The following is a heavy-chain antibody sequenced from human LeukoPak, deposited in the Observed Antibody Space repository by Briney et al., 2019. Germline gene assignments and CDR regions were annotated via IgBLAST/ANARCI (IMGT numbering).Heavy chain of an antibody. D-gene: IGHD6-13*01. J-gene: IGHJ4*02. CDR3: ARGGDGSSWTLDY. CDR2: SGST. CDR1: GYSISSGYY. Sequence: ETLSLTCTVSGYSISSGYYWGWIRQPPGKGLEWIGSGSTYYNPSLKSRVTISVDTSKSQFSLKLSSVTAADTAVYYSARGGDGSSWTLDYWGQGTLVTVSS. V-gene: IGHV4-38-2*02.